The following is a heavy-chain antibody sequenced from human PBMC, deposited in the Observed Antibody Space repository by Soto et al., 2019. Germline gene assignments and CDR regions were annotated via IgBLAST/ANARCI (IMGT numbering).Heavy chain of an antibody. CDR2: IIPISGTG. V-gene: IGHV1-69*06. CDR3: AVGYTTGWFTSFDY. D-gene: IGHD6-19*01. J-gene: IGHJ4*02. Sequence: QVQLVQSGAEVKKPGSSVKVSCKASEDTFSSYGLNWLRQAPGQGPEWMGGIIPISGTGKFAQKFQGRVTITADKSTGTAYLEVSSLRPEDTAVFYCAVGYTTGWFTSFDYWGQGTLVTVSS. CDR1: EDTFSSYG.